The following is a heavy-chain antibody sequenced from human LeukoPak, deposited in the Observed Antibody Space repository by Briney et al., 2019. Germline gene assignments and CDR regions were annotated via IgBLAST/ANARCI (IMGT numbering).Heavy chain of an antibody. CDR2: IFYRGST. Sequence: WETLSLTCTVSGGSITSYYWSWIRQPPGKGLEWIGYIFYRGSTNYNPSLKSRVTISVDTSKNQFSLKLSSVTAADTALYYCAKHQALYYFDYWGQGSLVTASS. J-gene: IGHJ4*02. CDR1: GGSITSYY. CDR3: AKHQALYYFDY. V-gene: IGHV4-59*08.